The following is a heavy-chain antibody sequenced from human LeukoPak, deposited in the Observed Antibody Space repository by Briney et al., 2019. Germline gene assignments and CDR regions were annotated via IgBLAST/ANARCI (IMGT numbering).Heavy chain of an antibody. D-gene: IGHD2-2*01. V-gene: IGHV1-18*01. CDR1: GYTFTSYG. CDR2: ISAYNGNT. CDR3: ARDQDIVVVPARYNWFDP. Sequence: ASVKVSCKASGYTFTSYGISWVRQAPGHGLEWMGWISAYNGNTNYAQRLQGRVTMTTDTSTSTAYMELRSLRSDDTAVYYCARDQDIVVVPARYNWFDPWGQGTLVTVSS. J-gene: IGHJ5*02.